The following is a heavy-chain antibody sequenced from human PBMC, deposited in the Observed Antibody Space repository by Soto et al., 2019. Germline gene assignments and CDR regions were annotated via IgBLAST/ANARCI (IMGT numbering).Heavy chain of an antibody. V-gene: IGHV3-11*01. CDR2: ISSSGSTI. J-gene: IGHJ4*02. CDR3: ASETGTTALWL. Sequence: GGSLRLSCTTSGFTFGDYAVSWFRLAPGKGLEWVSYISSSGSTIYYADSVKGRFTISRDNAKNSLYLQMNSLRAEDTAVYYCASETGTTALWLWGQGTLVTVSS. D-gene: IGHD1-7*01. CDR1: GFTFGDYA.